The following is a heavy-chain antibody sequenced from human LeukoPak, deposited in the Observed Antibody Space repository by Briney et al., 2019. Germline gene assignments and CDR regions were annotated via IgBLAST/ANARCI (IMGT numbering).Heavy chain of an antibody. CDR1: GYTFTSYY. D-gene: IGHD3-22*01. Sequence: ASVKVSCKASGYTFTSYYMHWVRQAPGQGLEWMGIINPSGGSTSYAQKFQGRVTMTTDTSTSTAYMELRSLRSDDTAVYYCARVSGDLYDSSALGAFDIWGQGTMVTVSS. CDR2: INPSGGST. V-gene: IGHV1-46*01. J-gene: IGHJ3*02. CDR3: ARVSGDLYDSSALGAFDI.